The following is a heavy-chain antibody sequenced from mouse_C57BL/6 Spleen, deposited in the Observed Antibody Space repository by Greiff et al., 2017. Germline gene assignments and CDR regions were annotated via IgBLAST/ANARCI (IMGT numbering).Heavy chain of an antibody. V-gene: IGHV1-69*01. CDR2: IDPSDSYT. CDR3: ARRAGLRYFDV. D-gene: IGHD2-13*01. J-gene: IGHJ1*03. CDR1: GYTFTSYW. Sequence: QVQLQQSGAELVMPGASVKLSCKASGYTFTSYWMHWVKQRPGQGLEWIGEIDPSDSYTNYNQKFKGKSTLTVDKSSSTAYMQLSSLTSEDSAVYYCARRAGLRYFDVWGTGTTVTVSS.